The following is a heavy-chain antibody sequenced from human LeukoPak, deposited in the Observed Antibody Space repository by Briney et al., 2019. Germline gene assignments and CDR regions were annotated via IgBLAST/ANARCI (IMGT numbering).Heavy chain of an antibody. J-gene: IGHJ4*02. CDR3: ARDSGSYLPLDY. V-gene: IGHV1-2*02. D-gene: IGHD1-26*01. Sequence: ASVKVSCKASGYTFTSYYMHWVRQAPGQGLEWMGWINPNSGGTNYAQKFQGRVTMTRDTSISTAYMELSRLRSDDTAVYYCARDSGSYLPLDYWGQGTLVTVSS. CDR1: GYTFTSYY. CDR2: INPNSGGT.